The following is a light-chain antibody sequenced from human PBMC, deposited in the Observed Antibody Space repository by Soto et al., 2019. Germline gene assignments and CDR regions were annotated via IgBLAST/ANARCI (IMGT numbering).Light chain of an antibody. CDR2: DDY. CDR1: QSISNR. Sequence: GDGVTITCRASQSISNRLAWYKQRPGKAPKYLIYDDYTLDSGAQSRFSGSGSGKEFTLSIRSLQPDDFETYYCKQYNIYQWKFGQGPKVAIK. V-gene: IGKV1-5*01. CDR3: KQYNIYQWK. J-gene: IGKJ1*01.